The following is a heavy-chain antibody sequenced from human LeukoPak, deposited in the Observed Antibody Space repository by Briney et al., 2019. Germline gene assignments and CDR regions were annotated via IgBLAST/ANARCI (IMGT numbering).Heavy chain of an antibody. D-gene: IGHD6-13*01. CDR2: IYWDDDK. V-gene: IGHV2-5*02. CDR3: AHSRYSSSWYRDYYFDY. J-gene: IGHJ4*02. CDR1: GFSLSTSGVG. Sequence: SGPTLVKPTQTLTLTCTFSGFSLSTSGVGVGWIRQPPGKALEWLALIYWDDDKRYSPSLKSRLTITKDTSKNQVVLTMTNMDPVDTATYYRAHSRYSSSWYRDYYFDYWGQGTLVTVSS.